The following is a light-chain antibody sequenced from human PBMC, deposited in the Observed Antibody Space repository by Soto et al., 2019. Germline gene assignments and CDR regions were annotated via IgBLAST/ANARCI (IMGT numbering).Light chain of an antibody. Sequence: DVQMTQSPSSLSASVGDRVSITCRASQNIRTYLNWYQQTSGKDPKLLKYGSSHLQSGVPPRFSGTGSGTDFTLIISSLQPEDFATYFCQQNDFIPWTFGKGTKV. CDR3: QQNDFIPWT. CDR1: QNIRTY. J-gene: IGKJ1*01. CDR2: GSS. V-gene: IGKV1-39*01.